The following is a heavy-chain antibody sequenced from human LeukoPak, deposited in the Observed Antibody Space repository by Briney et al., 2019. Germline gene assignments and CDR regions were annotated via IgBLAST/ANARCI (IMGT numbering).Heavy chain of an antibody. Sequence: PSETLSLTCAVYGGSFSGYYWSWIRRPPGKGLEWIGEVNHSGSTNYNPSLKSRVTISVDTSKNQFSLKLSSVTAADTAVYYCARRAYCGGDCRDYGMDVWGQGTTVTVSS. CDR1: GGSFSGYY. V-gene: IGHV4-34*01. J-gene: IGHJ6*02. CDR2: VNHSGST. CDR3: ARRAYCGGDCRDYGMDV. D-gene: IGHD2-21*02.